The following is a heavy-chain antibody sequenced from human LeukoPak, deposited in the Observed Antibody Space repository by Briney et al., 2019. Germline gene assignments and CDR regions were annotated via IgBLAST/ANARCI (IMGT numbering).Heavy chain of an antibody. V-gene: IGHV3-15*01. CDR2: IKSKTDGGTT. D-gene: IGHD3-22*01. J-gene: IGHJ4*02. Sequence: GGSLRLSCAASGFTFSNAWMSWVRQAPGKGLEWVGCIKSKTDGGTTDYAAPVKGRFTISRDDSKNTLYLQMNSLKTEDTAVYYCTTDDISVDYWGQGTLVTVSS. CDR3: TTDDISVDY. CDR1: GFTFSNAW.